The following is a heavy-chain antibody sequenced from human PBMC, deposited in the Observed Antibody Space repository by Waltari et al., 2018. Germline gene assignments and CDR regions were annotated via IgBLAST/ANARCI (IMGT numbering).Heavy chain of an antibody. CDR3: ARWAKGIAARYYYYGMDV. J-gene: IGHJ6*02. CDR1: GGSFSGYS. Sequence: QVQLQQWGAGLLKPSETLSLTCAVYGGSFSGYSWSCIRQPPGKGLEWIGEINHSGSTNYNPSRKRRVTISVDTSKNQFSLKLSSVTAADTAVYYCARWAKGIAARYYYYGMDVWGQGTTVTVSS. V-gene: IGHV4-34*01. D-gene: IGHD6-6*01. CDR2: INHSGST.